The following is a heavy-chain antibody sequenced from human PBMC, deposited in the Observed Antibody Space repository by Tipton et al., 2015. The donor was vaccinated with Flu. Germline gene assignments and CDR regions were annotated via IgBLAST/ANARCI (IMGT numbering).Heavy chain of an antibody. J-gene: IGHJ4*02. CDR1: GYSISTGYY. D-gene: IGHD3-10*01. CDR3: ARGLYGSGSYQRRYFDS. CDR2: INQGGTT. V-gene: IGHV4-38-2*01. Sequence: TLSLTCVASGYSISTGYYWGWIRQPPGKGLEWIGEINQGGTTNYNPSLKSRVTISVDTSKNQFSLKLSSVTAADTAVYYCARGLYGSGSYQRRYFDSWGQGTLVTVSS.